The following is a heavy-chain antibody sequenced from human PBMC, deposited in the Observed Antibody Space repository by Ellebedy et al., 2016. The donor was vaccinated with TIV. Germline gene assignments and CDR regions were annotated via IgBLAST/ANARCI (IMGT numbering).Heavy chain of an antibody. J-gene: IGHJ4*02. D-gene: IGHD7-27*01. CDR1: GVTVGNNY. Sequence: GESLKISXVASGVTVGNNYMRWVRQAPGKGLEWVSLIWSGGGTHYADSVKGRFTISRDNSKNTLYLQMDNLRAEDTAMYYCARDPPASGTRTWGWGQGTLVTVSS. V-gene: IGHV3-66*01. CDR3: ARDPPASGTRTWG. CDR2: IWSGGGT.